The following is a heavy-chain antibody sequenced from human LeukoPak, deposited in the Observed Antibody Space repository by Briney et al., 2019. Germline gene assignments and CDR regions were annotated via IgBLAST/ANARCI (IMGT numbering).Heavy chain of an antibody. Sequence: GGSLRLSCAASGFTFSNYGMNWVRQAPGKGLEWVAGVWHDGSKEYYADSVKGRFTISRDNSKNTVWLQMNSLRAEDTAVYYCAKDDDSSGHVSYFQDWGQGTLVTVTS. CDR3: AKDDDSSGHVSYFQD. V-gene: IGHV3-33*06. D-gene: IGHD3-22*01. CDR2: VWHDGSKE. CDR1: GFTFSNYG. J-gene: IGHJ1*01.